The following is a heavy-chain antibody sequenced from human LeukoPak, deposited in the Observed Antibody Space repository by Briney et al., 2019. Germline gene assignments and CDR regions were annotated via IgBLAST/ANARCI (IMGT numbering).Heavy chain of an antibody. Sequence: GGSLRLSCAASGFTFSSYAMSWVRQAPGKGLEWVSDISSSGGNTYYAHSVKGRFTISRDNSKNTLYLQMNSLRNEDTAVYYCAKEIWPTVTTPGHTYFDYWGQGTLVTVSS. D-gene: IGHD4-17*01. CDR2: ISSSGGNT. V-gene: IGHV3-23*01. CDR3: AKEIWPTVTTPGHTYFDY. J-gene: IGHJ4*02. CDR1: GFTFSSYA.